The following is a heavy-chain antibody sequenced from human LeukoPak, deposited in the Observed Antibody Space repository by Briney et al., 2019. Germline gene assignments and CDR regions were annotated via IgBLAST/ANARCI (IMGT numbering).Heavy chain of an antibody. CDR2: IYHSGST. Sequence: PSETLSLTCTVSGYSISSGYYWGWIRQPPGKGLEWIGSIYHSGSTNYNPSLKSRVTMSVDTSKNQFSLKLSSVTAADTAVYYCARSSWAYYFDYWGQGTLVTVSS. J-gene: IGHJ4*02. CDR3: ARSSWAYYFDY. D-gene: IGHD2-15*01. CDR1: GYSISSGYY. V-gene: IGHV4-38-2*02.